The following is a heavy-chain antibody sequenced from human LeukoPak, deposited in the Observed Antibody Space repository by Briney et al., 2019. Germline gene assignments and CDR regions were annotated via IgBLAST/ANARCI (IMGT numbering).Heavy chain of an antibody. D-gene: IGHD5-12*01. Sequence: SETLSLTCTVSGASISPDYWSWIRQPPGKGLEWIGYIYHSGSTNYNPSLKSRVTISVDTSKNQFSLKLSSVTAADTAVYYCARRLRGLYYYYYMDVWGKGTTVTVSS. CDR1: GASISPDY. CDR3: ARRLRGLYYYYYMDV. CDR2: IYHSGST. J-gene: IGHJ6*03. V-gene: IGHV4-59*12.